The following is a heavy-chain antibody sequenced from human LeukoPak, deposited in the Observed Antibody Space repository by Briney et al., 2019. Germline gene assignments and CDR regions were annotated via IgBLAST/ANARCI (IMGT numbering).Heavy chain of an antibody. CDR2: ISAKNGNT. V-gene: IGHV1-18*01. D-gene: IGHD1-26*01. CDR1: GYTFTSYG. CDR3: ARDTEWEKNPDYFDY. J-gene: IGHJ4*02. Sequence: ASVKVSCKASGYTFTSYGISWVRQAPGQGLEWMGWISAKNGNTKYAQKVQGRVTMTTDTSTTTAYMELRSLRSDDTAVYYCARDTEWEKNPDYFDYWGQGTLVIVSS.